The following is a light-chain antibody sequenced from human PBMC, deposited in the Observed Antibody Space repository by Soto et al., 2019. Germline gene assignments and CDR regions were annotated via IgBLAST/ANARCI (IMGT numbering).Light chain of an antibody. CDR3: QQYDTSPRT. J-gene: IGKJ1*01. CDR2: DKS. Sequence: EIVLTQSPGTLSLSPWERATLSCRTSQIFSISYLAWYQQKPGQAPRLLIYDKSTRATGIPDRFSGSGSGTDFTLTISRLEPEDFAVYYCQQYDTSPRTFGQGTKVDIK. V-gene: IGKV3-20*01. CDR1: QIFSISY.